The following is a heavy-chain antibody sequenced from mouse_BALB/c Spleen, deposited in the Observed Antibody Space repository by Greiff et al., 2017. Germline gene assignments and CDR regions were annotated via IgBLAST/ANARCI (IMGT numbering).Heavy chain of an antibody. CDR2: ISSGSSTI. J-gene: IGHJ2*01. V-gene: IGHV5-17*02. D-gene: IGHD2-2*01. CDR1: GFTFSSFG. Sequence: EVKLVESGGGLVQPGGSRKLSCAASGFTFSSFGMHWVRQAPEKGLEWVAYISSGSSTIYYADTVKGRFTISRDNPKNTLFLQMTSLRSEDTAMYYCARDLGAWFAYWGQGTTLTVSS. CDR3: ARDLGAWFAY.